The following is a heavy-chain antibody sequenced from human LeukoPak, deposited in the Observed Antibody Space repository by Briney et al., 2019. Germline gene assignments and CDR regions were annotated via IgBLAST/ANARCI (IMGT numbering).Heavy chain of an antibody. CDR3: ARERMQESIGRQYFFDY. J-gene: IGHJ4*02. D-gene: IGHD2/OR15-2a*01. CDR1: GYTFMRYF. CDR2: INPGTGST. V-gene: IGHV1-46*01. Sequence: ASVTVSCKASGYTFMRYFMHWVRQAPGQGLEWMGIINPGTGSTTYAQKFQARVTMTRDTSRSTVYMELSSLGSEDTAAYYCARERMQESIGRQYFFDYWGQGTLVTVSS.